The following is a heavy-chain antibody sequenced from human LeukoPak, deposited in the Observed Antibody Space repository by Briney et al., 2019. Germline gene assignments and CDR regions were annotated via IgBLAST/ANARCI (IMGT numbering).Heavy chain of an antibody. D-gene: IGHD1-26*01. CDR2: INWNGGST. CDR1: GFTFDDYG. Sequence: GSLRLSCAASGFTFDDYGMSWVRQAPGKGLEWVSGINWNGGSTGYADSVKGRFTISRDNAKNSLFLQVNSLRAEDTAVYYCARSSGTYHFDYWGQGTLVTVSS. J-gene: IGHJ4*02. CDR3: ARSSGTYHFDY. V-gene: IGHV3-20*04.